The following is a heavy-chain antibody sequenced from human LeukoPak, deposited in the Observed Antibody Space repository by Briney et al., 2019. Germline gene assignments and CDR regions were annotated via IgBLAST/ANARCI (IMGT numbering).Heavy chain of an antibody. CDR1: GFTFSSYA. CDR3: TRGCFGSGSSSFDN. CDR2: LNWNGGIT. J-gene: IGHJ4*02. Sequence: GGSLRLSCAASGFTFSSYAMSWVRQAPGKGLEWVSGLNWNGGITGYADSVKGRFTISRDNAKNSLYLQMNSLRAEDTALYYCTRGCFGSGSSSFDNWGQGTLVTVSS. D-gene: IGHD3-10*01. V-gene: IGHV3-20*04.